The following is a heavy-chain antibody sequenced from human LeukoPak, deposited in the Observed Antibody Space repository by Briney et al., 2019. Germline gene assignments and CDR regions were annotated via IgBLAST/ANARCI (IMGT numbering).Heavy chain of an antibody. J-gene: IGHJ5*02. Sequence: ASVKVSCKASGYTFTSYYMHWVRQAPGQGLEWMGIINPSGGSTSYAQKFQGRVTMTRDTSTSTVYMELSSLRSEDTAVYYCARRRTTGTTRGWFDPWGQGTLVTVSS. CDR2: INPSGGST. V-gene: IGHV1-46*01. D-gene: IGHD1-1*01. CDR1: GYTFTSYY. CDR3: ARRRTTGTTRGWFDP.